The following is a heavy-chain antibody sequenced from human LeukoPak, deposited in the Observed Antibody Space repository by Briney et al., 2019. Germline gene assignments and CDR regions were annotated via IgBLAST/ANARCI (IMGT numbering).Heavy chain of an antibody. Sequence: GGSLRLSCAVSGITLSNYGMSWVRQAPGKGLEWVAGISDSGGRTNYADSVKGRFTISRDNSKNTLYLQMNSLRAEDTAVYYCARDPYCSSTSCYVFDYWGQGTLVTVSS. CDR2: ISDSGGRT. D-gene: IGHD2-2*01. V-gene: IGHV3-23*01. CDR1: GITLSNYG. J-gene: IGHJ4*02. CDR3: ARDPYCSSTSCYVFDY.